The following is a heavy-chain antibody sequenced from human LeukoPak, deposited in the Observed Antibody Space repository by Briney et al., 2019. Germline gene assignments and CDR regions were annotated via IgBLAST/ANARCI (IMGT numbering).Heavy chain of an antibody. J-gene: IGHJ4*02. CDR1: GYTFTDYY. CDR2: INPNSGGT. V-gene: IGHV1-2*02. Sequence: ASVKVSCKASGYTFTDYYMHWVRQAPGQGLEWMGWINPNSGGTNYAQKFQGRVTMTRDTSIATAYMELSRLRSDDTAVYYCARDQGEMATIPDYWGQGTLVTVSS. D-gene: IGHD5-24*01. CDR3: ARDQGEMATIPDY.